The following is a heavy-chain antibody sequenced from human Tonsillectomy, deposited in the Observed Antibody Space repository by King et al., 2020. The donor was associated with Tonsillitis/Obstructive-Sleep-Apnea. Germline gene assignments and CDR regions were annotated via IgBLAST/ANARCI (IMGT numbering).Heavy chain of an antibody. CDR2: GYYSGST. CDR1: GGSSSTYD. J-gene: IGHJ5*02. V-gene: IGHV4-59*01. CDR3: AGLLRNNKFDP. Sequence: VQLQESGPGLVKPSETLSLTCTVSGGSSSTYDWIWIRQPPGKGLEWIGYGYYSGSTNYNPSLKSLVTISVDTSKNQFSLKLSSVTAADTAVYYCAGLLRNNKFDPWGQGTLVTVSS. D-gene: IGHD3-22*01.